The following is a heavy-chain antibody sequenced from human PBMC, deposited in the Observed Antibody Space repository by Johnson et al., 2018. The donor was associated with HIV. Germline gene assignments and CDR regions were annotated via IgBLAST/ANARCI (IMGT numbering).Heavy chain of an antibody. D-gene: IGHD5-18*01. Sequence: VHLVESGGGLVQPGGSLRLSCAASGFTFSSYWMSWVRQAPGKGLEWVANIKQDGSEKYYVDSVKGRFTISRDNAKNSLYLQMNSLRAEDTAVYYCARDIAIQLWSHDAFDIWGQGTMVTVSS. CDR3: ARDIAIQLWSHDAFDI. J-gene: IGHJ3*02. CDR2: IKQDGSEK. V-gene: IGHV3-7*01. CDR1: GFTFSSYW.